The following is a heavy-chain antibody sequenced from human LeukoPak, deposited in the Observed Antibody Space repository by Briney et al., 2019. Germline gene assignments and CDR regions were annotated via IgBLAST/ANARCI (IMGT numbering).Heavy chain of an antibody. CDR3: ARRLRVGYGMDV. V-gene: IGHV4-59*08. J-gene: IGHJ6*02. D-gene: IGHD3-10*01. Sequence: SETLSLTCTVSGGSISSYYWSWIRQPPGKGLEWIGYIYYSGSTNYNPSLRSRVTISVDTSKNQFSLKLSSVTAADTAMYYCARRLRVGYGMDVWGQGTTVTVSS. CDR1: GGSISSYY. CDR2: IYYSGST.